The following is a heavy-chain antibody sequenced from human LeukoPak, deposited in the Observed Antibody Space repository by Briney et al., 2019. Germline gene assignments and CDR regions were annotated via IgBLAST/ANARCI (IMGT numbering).Heavy chain of an antibody. V-gene: IGHV3-23*01. J-gene: IGHJ4*02. Sequence: GGSLRLXCAASGFTFSSYAMPWVRQAPGKGLEWVSTIINSGATTYYADSVKGRFAISRDNSKNTLDLQMNSLRAEDTAAYYCAKDIHGDYGGLDYWGQGTLVTVSS. CDR1: GFTFSSYA. CDR2: IINSGATT. CDR3: AKDIHGDYGGLDY. D-gene: IGHD4-17*01.